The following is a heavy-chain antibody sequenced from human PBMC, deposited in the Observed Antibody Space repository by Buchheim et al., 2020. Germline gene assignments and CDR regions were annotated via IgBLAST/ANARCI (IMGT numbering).Heavy chain of an antibody. CDR3: ARRSTSGNFDY. V-gene: IGHV4-31*03. J-gene: IGHJ4*02. CDR1: GDSISSGDYC. D-gene: IGHD6-13*01. Sequence: QVQLQESGPGLVKPSQTLSLTCTVSGDSISSGDYCCTWVRQHPGKGLEWIGYLYYSGNTYYNLSLKSRVTISVDTSKNQFSLKLSSVTAADTAVYYCARRSTSGNFDYWGQGTL. CDR2: LYYSGNT.